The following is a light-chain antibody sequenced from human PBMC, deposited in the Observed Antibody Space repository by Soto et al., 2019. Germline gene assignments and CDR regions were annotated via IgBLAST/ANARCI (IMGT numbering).Light chain of an antibody. CDR1: QMIYTW. V-gene: IGKV1-5*03. Sequence: DIQMTQSPSTLSASVGDRVTITCRASQMIYTWLAWYQQKPGKAPKLLIYEASSLDVGVPSRFSGSGSGTEFTLTISSLQPDDSAVYYCQQYNTWPAEITFGQGTRLEIK. CDR2: EAS. J-gene: IGKJ5*01. CDR3: QQYNTWPAEIT.